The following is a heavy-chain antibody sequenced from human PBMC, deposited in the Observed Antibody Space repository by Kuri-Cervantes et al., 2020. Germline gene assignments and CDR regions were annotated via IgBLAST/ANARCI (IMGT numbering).Heavy chain of an antibody. J-gene: IGHJ3*02. CDR2: IYWDDDK. CDR3: ARINNGWGAFDI. V-gene: IGHV2-5*05. Sequence: SGPTLVKPTQTLTLTCTFSGFSLSTSGVGVGWIRQPPGKALEWLALIYWDDDKRYGPSLKSRVTITKDTSKTQVVVTLTNMDPVDTATYYCARINNGWGAFDIWGQGTMVTVSS. D-gene: IGHD6-19*01. CDR1: GFSLSTSGVG.